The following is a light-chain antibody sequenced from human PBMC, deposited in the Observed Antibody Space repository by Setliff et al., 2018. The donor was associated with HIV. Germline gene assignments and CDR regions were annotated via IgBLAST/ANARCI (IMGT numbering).Light chain of an antibody. CDR1: SSDVGGYNY. Sequence: QSALTQPASVSGSPGQSITISCSGTSSDVGGYNYVSWYQQHPGKAPKLMIYDVSNRPSGVSNRFSGSKSGNTASLTISGLQAEDEADYYCTLYSSNTTLGIFGTGTKVTVL. V-gene: IGLV2-14*03. J-gene: IGLJ1*01. CDR2: DVS. CDR3: TLYSSNTTLGI.